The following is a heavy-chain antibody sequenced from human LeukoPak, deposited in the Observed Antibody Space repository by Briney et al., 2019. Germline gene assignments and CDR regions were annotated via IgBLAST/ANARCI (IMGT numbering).Heavy chain of an antibody. CDR2: IKQDGSVQ. CDR1: GFTFSSYW. D-gene: IGHD2-15*01. CDR3: GNQCSGGSCPEY. Sequence: GGSLRLSCSASGFTFSSYWMTWVRQAPGKGLEWVANIKQDGSVQHYVDSVKGRFTISRDNAKSSLYLQMNSLRADDTAVYYCGNQCSGGSCPEYWGQGTLVTVSS. V-gene: IGHV3-7*01. J-gene: IGHJ4*02.